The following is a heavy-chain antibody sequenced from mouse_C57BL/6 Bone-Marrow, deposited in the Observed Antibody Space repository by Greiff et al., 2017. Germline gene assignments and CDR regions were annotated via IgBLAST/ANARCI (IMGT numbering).Heavy chain of an antibody. CDR1: GYTFTGYW. CDR2: ILPGSGST. V-gene: IGHV1-9*01. J-gene: IGHJ3*01. Sequence: QVQLKQSGAELMKPGASVKLSCKATGYTFTGYWIEWVKQRPGHGLEWIGEILPGSGSTNYTEKFKGQATFTADTSSNTAYMQLSRLTTEDSAIYYCASESIGDDYEGWFAYWGQGTLVTVSA. D-gene: IGHD2-4*01. CDR3: ASESIGDDYEGWFAY.